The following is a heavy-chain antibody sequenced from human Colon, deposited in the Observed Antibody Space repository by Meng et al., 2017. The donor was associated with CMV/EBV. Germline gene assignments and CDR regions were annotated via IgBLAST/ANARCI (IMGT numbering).Heavy chain of an antibody. V-gene: IGHV4-4*07. Sequence: QGQLQGSGPGLVKPSETLSLTCTGSGGSMSGYYWTWIRRPAGEGLQWLGRIYSNGRIDENYSLRSRVTISVDTSKNQLSLRLTSVTAADTAVYYCGRAGARGVPIDVWGRGTLVTVSS. CDR3: GRAGARGVPIDV. D-gene: IGHD3-10*01. CDR2: IYSNGRI. CDR1: GGSMSGYY. J-gene: IGHJ1*01.